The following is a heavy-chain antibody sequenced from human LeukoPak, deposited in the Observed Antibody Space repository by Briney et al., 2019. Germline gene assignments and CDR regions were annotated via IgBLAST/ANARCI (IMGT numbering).Heavy chain of an antibody. V-gene: IGHV1-69*13. Sequence: ASVKVSCKASGGTFSSYAISWVRQAPGQGLEWMGGIIPIFGTANYAQKFQGRVTITADESTSTAYMELSSLRSEDTAVYYCASFYYDSSGYYYDYWGQGTLVTVSS. CDR1: GGTFSSYA. CDR3: ASFYYDSSGYYYDY. J-gene: IGHJ4*02. CDR2: IIPIFGTA. D-gene: IGHD3-22*01.